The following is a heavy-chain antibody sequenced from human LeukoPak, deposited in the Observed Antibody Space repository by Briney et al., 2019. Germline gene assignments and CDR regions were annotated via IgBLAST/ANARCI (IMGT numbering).Heavy chain of an antibody. D-gene: IGHD3-10*01. CDR1: GGSISSYY. J-gene: IGHJ4*02. Sequence: PLETLSLTCTVSGGSISSYYWSWIRQPPGKGLEWIGYIYYSGSTNYNPSLKSRVTISVDTSKNQFSLKLSSVTAADTAVYYCARESTGDYYGSGSYYNVLDYWGQGTLVTVSS. CDR2: IYYSGST. V-gene: IGHV4-59*01. CDR3: ARESTGDYYGSGSYYNVLDY.